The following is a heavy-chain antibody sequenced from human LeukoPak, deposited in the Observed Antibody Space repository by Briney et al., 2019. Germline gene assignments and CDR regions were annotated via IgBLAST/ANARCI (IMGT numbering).Heavy chain of an antibody. CDR3: ERGSYGDYYFDY. D-gene: IGHD4-17*01. CDR1: GGTFSIYA. CDR2: IIPIFGTA. Sequence: SVKVSCKASGGTFSIYAISWVRQAPGQGLEWMGRIIPIFGTANYSQKFQGRVTITTDESTSTAYMELSSMRSEDTAVYYCERGSYGDYYFDYWGQGTMVTVSS. V-gene: IGHV1-69*05. J-gene: IGHJ4*02.